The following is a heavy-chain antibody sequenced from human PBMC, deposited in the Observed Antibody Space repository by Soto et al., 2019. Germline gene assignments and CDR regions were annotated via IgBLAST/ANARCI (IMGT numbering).Heavy chain of an antibody. V-gene: IGHV3-30*18. CDR2: VSDDGSNK. CDR1: GFTFSSYG. D-gene: IGHD3-22*01. J-gene: IGHJ4*02. CDR3: AKDTYYHDSSGYYVFDY. Sequence: GGSLRLSCAASGFTFSSYGMHWVRQAPGKGLEWVAVVSDDGSNKYYADSVKGRFTISRDNSKNTLYLHMNSLRAEDTAVYYCAKDTYYHDSSGYYVFDYCGPGTLVTVSS.